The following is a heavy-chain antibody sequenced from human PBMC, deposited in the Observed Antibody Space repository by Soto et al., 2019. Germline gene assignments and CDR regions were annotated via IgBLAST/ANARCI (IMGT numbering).Heavy chain of an antibody. Sequence: SETLSLTCAVYGGSFSGYYWSWIRQPPGKGLEWIGEINHSGSTNYNPSLKSRVTISVDTSKNQFSLKLSSVTAADTAVYYCARDSVDTAMVTSSPYWGQGTFVTFSS. D-gene: IGHD5-18*01. CDR3: ARDSVDTAMVTSSPY. J-gene: IGHJ4*02. CDR1: GGSFSGYY. CDR2: INHSGST. V-gene: IGHV4-34*01.